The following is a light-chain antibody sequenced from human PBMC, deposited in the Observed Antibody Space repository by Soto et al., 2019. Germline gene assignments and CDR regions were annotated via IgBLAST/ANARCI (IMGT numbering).Light chain of an antibody. CDR1: QNIYNW. CDR2: DAS. J-gene: IGKJ1*01. CDR3: QHMRT. V-gene: IGKV1-5*01. Sequence: IQLNQSPSTLSASVGDRVTITCRASQNIYNWIAWYQQKPGKAPKFLIYDASTLESGVPSRFSGRGFGTEFSFTISSLQPDDFGTYYCQHMRTFGQGTQLDIK.